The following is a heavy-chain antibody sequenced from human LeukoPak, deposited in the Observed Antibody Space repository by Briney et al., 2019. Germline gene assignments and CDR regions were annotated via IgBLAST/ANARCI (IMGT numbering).Heavy chain of an antibody. CDR2: IIPIFGTA. CDR1: GGTFISYA. CDR3: ASAILDGYNDMYFDD. Sequence: SSVTVSCKASGGTFISYAISWVRQAPGQGLEWMGRIIPIFGTANYAQKFQGRVTITTDESTSTAYMELSSLRSEDTAVYYCASAILDGYNDMYFDDWGQGTLVTVSS. V-gene: IGHV1-69*05. J-gene: IGHJ4*02. D-gene: IGHD5-24*01.